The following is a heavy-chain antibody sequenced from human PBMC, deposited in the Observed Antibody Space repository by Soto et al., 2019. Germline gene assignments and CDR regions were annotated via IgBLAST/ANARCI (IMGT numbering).Heavy chain of an antibody. CDR1: GGSISSSSYY. Sequence: ASETLSLTCTVSGGSISSSSYYCAWIRQPPGKGLEWIGSIHYSGSTYYNPSLKSRVTISVDTSKNQFSLKLSSVTAADTAVYYCASSSSWHIIDYWGQGTLVTVSS. CDR2: IHYSGST. V-gene: IGHV4-39*01. CDR3: ASSSSWHIIDY. D-gene: IGHD6-13*01. J-gene: IGHJ4*02.